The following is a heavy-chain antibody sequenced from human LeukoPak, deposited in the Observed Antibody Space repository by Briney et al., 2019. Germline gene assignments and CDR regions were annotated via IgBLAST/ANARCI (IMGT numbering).Heavy chain of an antibody. CDR3: ASLNYFDSSDYGDY. V-gene: IGHV3-23*01. CDR2: ISGSGGST. Sequence: GGSLRLSCAASGFTFNNYAMSWVRQAPGKGLEWVSAISGSGGSTYYTDSVTGRFTISRDNSKNTLYLQMNSLRAEDTALYYCASLNYFDSSDYGDYWGQGTLVTVSS. J-gene: IGHJ4*02. D-gene: IGHD3-22*01. CDR1: GFTFNNYA.